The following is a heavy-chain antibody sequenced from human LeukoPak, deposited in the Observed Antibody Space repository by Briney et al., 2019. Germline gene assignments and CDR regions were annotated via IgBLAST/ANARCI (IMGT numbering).Heavy chain of an antibody. Sequence: SETLSLTCAVYGGSFSGYYWSWIRQPPGKGLEWIGEINHSGSTNYNPSLKSRVTISVDTSENQFSLKLSSVTAADTAVYYCARAPRGLRTKAHTFDYWGQGTLVTVSS. J-gene: IGHJ4*02. V-gene: IGHV4-34*01. CDR3: ARAPRGLRTKAHTFDY. CDR2: INHSGST. CDR1: GGSFSGYY. D-gene: IGHD5-12*01.